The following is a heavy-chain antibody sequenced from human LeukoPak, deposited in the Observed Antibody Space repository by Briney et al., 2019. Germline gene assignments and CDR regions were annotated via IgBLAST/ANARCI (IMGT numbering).Heavy chain of an antibody. Sequence: PSETLSLTCTVSGGSISTYYWSWIRQPPGKGLEWIGCIYYTGSANYNPSLKSRGTISVDTSKNQFSLKLSSVTAADTAVYYCARRSITVVPAFYILGQGTMFTVSS. V-gene: IGHV4-59*12. CDR3: ARRSITVVPAFYI. D-gene: IGHD4-23*01. CDR2: IYYTGSA. J-gene: IGHJ3*02. CDR1: GGSISTYY.